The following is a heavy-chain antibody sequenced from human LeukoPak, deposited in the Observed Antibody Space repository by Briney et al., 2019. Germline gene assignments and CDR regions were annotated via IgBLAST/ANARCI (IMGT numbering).Heavy chain of an antibody. CDR1: GYTFTDYY. Sequence: ASVKVPCKASGYTFTDYYMHWVRQAPGQGLEWMGWISPNSGGTNYARKFQGRVTMTRDTSISTAYMELSRLRSDDTAVYYCARVLCSSTSCYSSPWFDPWGQGTLVTVSS. D-gene: IGHD2-2*01. V-gene: IGHV1-2*02. J-gene: IGHJ5*02. CDR2: ISPNSGGT. CDR3: ARVLCSSTSCYSSPWFDP.